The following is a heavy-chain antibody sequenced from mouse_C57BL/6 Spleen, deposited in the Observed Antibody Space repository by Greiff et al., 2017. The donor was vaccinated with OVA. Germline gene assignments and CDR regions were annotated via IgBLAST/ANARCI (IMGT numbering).Heavy chain of an antibody. CDR2: IYPGSGST. D-gene: IGHD4-1*01. Sequence: QVQLQQSGAALARPGASVTLSCTASGYTFTSSGLSWVKQRTGQGLEWIGDIYPGSGSTNYNEKFKSKATLTVDKSSSTAYMQISSLTAEDAAVYYCARVGPVYAMDYWGQGTSVTVSS. V-gene: IGHV1-81*01. CDR3: ARVGPVYAMDY. CDR1: GYTFTSSG. J-gene: IGHJ4*01.